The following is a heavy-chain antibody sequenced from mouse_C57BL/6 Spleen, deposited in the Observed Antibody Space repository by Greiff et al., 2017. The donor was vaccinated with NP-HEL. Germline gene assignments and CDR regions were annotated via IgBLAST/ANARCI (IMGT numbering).Heavy chain of an antibody. J-gene: IGHJ3*01. CDR2: ISDGGSYT. CDR1: GFTFSSYA. D-gene: IGHD2-4*01. CDR3: ARFYYDYLAWFAY. V-gene: IGHV5-4*01. Sequence: EVQGVESGGGLVKPGGSLKLSCAASGFTFSSYAMSWVRQTPEKRLEWVATISDGGSYTYYPDNVKGRFTISRDNAKNNLYLQMSHLKSEDTAMYYCARFYYDYLAWFAYWGQGTLVTVSA.